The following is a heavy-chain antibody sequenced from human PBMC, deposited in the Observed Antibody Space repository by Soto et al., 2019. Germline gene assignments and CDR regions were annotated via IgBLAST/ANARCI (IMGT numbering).Heavy chain of an antibody. CDR3: ARGIAAAGMNYYYGMDV. D-gene: IGHD6-13*01. CDR2: IIPILGIA. Sequence: QVQLVQSGAEVKKPGSSVKVSCKASGGTFSSYTISWVRQAPGQGLEWMGRIIPILGIANYAQKFQGRVTITADKSTSXXYMELSSLRSEDTAVYYCARGIAAAGMNYYYGMDVWGQGTTVTVS. CDR1: GGTFSSYT. V-gene: IGHV1-69*02. J-gene: IGHJ6*02.